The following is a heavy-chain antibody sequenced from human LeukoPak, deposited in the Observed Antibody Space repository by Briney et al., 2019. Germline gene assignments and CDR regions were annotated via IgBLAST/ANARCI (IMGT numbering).Heavy chain of an antibody. CDR3: AKDRPASGPWGYYYVMDV. CDR1: GYTFTIYA. V-gene: IGHV3-23*01. Sequence: GGSLGLSCAASGYTFTIYAMSWVRQAPGKGLEWVSTISGSGGSTHYADSVKGRFTISRDNSKNTLYLQMNSLRAEDTAVYYCAKDRPASGPWGYYYVMDVWGQGTTVTVFS. D-gene: IGHD1-26*01. J-gene: IGHJ6*02. CDR2: ISGSGGST.